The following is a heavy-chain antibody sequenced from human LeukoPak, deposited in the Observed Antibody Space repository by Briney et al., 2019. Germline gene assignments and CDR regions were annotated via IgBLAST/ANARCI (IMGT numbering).Heavy chain of an antibody. CDR3: AKGIDYGDYDVGGYFDY. D-gene: IGHD4-17*01. Sequence: AGGSLRLSCAASGFTFSSYAMSWVRQAPGKGLEWVSSISGSGGSTYYADSVKGRFTISRDNSKNTLYLQMNSLRAEDTAVYYYAKGIDYGDYDVGGYFDYWGQGTLVTVSP. CDR2: ISGSGGST. V-gene: IGHV3-23*01. CDR1: GFTFSSYA. J-gene: IGHJ4*02.